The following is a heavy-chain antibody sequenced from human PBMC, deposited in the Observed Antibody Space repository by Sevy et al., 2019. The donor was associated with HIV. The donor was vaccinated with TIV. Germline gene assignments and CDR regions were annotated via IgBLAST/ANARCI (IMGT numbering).Heavy chain of an antibody. CDR2: ISTSSSYT. CDR1: GFTFSDYY. D-gene: IGHD5-18*01. Sequence: GGSLRFSCTASGFTFSDYYMSWIRQAPGKGLEWVSYISTSSSYTSYPDSVKGQFTISRDNAKNSLYLQMNSLRVEDTAVYYCARVRYNYGQKYFDYWGQGTLVTVSS. J-gene: IGHJ4*02. V-gene: IGHV3-11*06. CDR3: ARVRYNYGQKYFDY.